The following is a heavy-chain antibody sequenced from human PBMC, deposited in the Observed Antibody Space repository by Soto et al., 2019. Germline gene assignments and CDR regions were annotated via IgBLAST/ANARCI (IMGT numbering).Heavy chain of an antibody. CDR3: ARDGGSGLSWFDP. Sequence: EVQLVESGGGLVEPGGSLRLSCAATGFTFNTYNMNWVRQAPGKGLEWVSSISSSSAYIYYAASVKGLFTISRDNAKNPLFLQMNSLRAEDTAVYYCARDGGSGLSWFDPWGQGTLVTVSS. V-gene: IGHV3-21*01. J-gene: IGHJ5*02. CDR2: ISSSSAYI. CDR1: GFTFNTYN. D-gene: IGHD6-19*01.